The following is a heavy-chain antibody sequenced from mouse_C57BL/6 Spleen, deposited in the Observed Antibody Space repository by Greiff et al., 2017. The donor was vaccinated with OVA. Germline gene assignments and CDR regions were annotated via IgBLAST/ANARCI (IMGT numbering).Heavy chain of an antibody. D-gene: IGHD1-1*01. V-gene: IGHV1-64*01. CDR3: ARGLNYYGSSNYYAMDD. CDR1: GYTFTRYW. J-gene: IGHJ4*01. Sequence: VQLQQPGAELVKPGASVKLSCKASGYTFTRYWMHWVKQRPGQGLEWIGMIHPNSGSTNYNEKFKSKATLTVDKSSSAAYMQLSSLTSEDSAVYYCARGLNYYGSSNYYAMDDWGQGTSVTVSS. CDR2: IHPNSGST.